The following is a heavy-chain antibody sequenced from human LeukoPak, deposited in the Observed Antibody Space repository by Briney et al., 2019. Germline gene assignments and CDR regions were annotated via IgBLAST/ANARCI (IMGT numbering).Heavy chain of an antibody. D-gene: IGHD3-9*01. CDR3: ATRLLRYFDWLLN. Sequence: SENLSLTCTVSGGSISSYYWSWIRQPPGKGLEWIGYIYYSGSTNYNPSLKSRVTISVDTSKNQISLKLSSVTAADTAVYYCATRLLRYFDWLLNWGQGTLVTVSS. CDR2: IYYSGST. CDR1: GGSISSYY. J-gene: IGHJ4*02. V-gene: IGHV4-59*12.